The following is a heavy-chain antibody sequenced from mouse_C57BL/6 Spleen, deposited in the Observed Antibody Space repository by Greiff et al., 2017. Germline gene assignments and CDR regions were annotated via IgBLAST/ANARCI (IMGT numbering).Heavy chain of an antibody. D-gene: IGHD1-1*01. CDR3: ARDYGGVAY. J-gene: IGHJ3*01. Sequence: VKLQESGAELARPGASVKLSCKASGYTFTSYGISWVKQRTGQGLEWIGEIYPRSGNTYYNEKFKGKATLTADKSSSTAYMELRSLTSEDSAVYFCARDYGGVAYWGQGTLVTVSA. CDR1: GYTFTSYG. CDR2: IYPRSGNT. V-gene: IGHV1-81*01.